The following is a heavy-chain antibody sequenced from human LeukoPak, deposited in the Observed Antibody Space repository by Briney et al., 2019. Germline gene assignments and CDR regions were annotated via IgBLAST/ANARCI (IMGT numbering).Heavy chain of an antibody. D-gene: IGHD3-10*01. Sequence: SETLSLTCAVYGGSLSGYYWSWIRQPPGKGLEWIGEINHSGSTNYNPSLKSRVTISVDTSKNQFSLKLSSVTAADTAVYYCARRGRYYYGSGSYYITPWGQGTLVTVSS. CDR1: GGSLSGYY. V-gene: IGHV4-34*01. CDR3: ARRGRYYYGSGSYYITP. CDR2: INHSGST. J-gene: IGHJ5*02.